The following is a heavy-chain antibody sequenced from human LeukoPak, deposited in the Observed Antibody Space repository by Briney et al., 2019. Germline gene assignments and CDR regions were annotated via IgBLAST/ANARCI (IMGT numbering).Heavy chain of an antibody. Sequence: GGSLRLSCAASGFPFSVYGMHWVRQAPGKGLEWVALVWYDGTSEYYADSVKGRFTISRDNSKNTLHLQMNGLRADDTAVYYCVRGPIDNAFDVWGQGTMVIVSS. CDR3: VRGPIDNAFDV. V-gene: IGHV3-33*01. D-gene: IGHD1-26*01. J-gene: IGHJ3*01. CDR2: VWYDGTSE. CDR1: GFPFSVYG.